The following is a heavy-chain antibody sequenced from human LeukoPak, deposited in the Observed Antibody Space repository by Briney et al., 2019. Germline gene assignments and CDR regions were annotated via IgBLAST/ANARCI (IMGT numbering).Heavy chain of an antibody. D-gene: IGHD6-13*01. CDR1: GGSFSGYY. J-gene: IGHJ4*02. V-gene: IGHV4-34*01. CDR3: ARGNVIAAAPFDY. CDR2: INHSGST. Sequence: PSETLSLTCAVYGGSFSGYYWSWIRQPPGKGLEWIGEINHSGSTNYNPSLKSRVTISVDTSKNQFSLKLGSVTAADTAVYYCARGNVIAAAPFDYWGQGTLVTVSS.